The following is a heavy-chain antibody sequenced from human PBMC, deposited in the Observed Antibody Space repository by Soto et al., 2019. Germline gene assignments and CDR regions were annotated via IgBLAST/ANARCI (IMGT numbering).Heavy chain of an antibody. V-gene: IGHV1-69*13. CDR3: ARDRGIAARNFDY. D-gene: IGHD6-6*01. CDR1: GGTFSSYA. Sequence: SVKVSCKASGGTFSSYAISWVRQAPGQGLEWMGGIIPIFGTANYAQKFQGRVTITADESTSTAYMELSSLRSEDTAVYYCARDRGIAARNFDYWGQGTLVTVSS. J-gene: IGHJ4*02. CDR2: IIPIFGTA.